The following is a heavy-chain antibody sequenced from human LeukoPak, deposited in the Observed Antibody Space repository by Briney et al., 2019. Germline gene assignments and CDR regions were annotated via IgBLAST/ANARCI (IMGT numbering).Heavy chain of an antibody. D-gene: IGHD3-22*01. CDR1: GFTFSSYA. Sequence: GGSLRLSCAASGFTFSSYAMTWVRQAPGKGLEWVSSVSGSGDSKYYADSVRGRFTISRDNSKNTLYLQMDSLRAEDTAVYYCATTYYYDSSGYYWPDYWGQGTLVTVSS. V-gene: IGHV3-23*01. J-gene: IGHJ4*02. CDR2: VSGSGDSK. CDR3: ATTYYYDSSGYYWPDY.